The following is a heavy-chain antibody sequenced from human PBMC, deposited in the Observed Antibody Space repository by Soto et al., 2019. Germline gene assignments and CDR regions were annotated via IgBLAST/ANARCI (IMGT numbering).Heavy chain of an antibody. CDR1: GYTFTGYF. CDR2: INPNSGAT. D-gene: IGHD3-3*01. Sequence: DLEQSGAEVKKPGASVKVSCKASGYTFTGYFMHWVRQAPGQGLEWMGWINPNSGATKYAQKFQGRVTLSRDTSISTAYMELSGLRSDDTAVYYCARGGGTILAPLPWGQGTLVTVSS. CDR3: ARGGGTILAPLP. V-gene: IGHV1-2*02. J-gene: IGHJ5*02.